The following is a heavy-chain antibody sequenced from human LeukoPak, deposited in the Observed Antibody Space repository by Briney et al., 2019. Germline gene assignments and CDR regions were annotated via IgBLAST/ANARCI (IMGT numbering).Heavy chain of an antibody. CDR1: GFTFSSYA. V-gene: IGHV3-23*01. J-gene: IGHJ4*02. CDR3: ARGSSGGYPAFRYSDY. D-gene: IGHD3-22*01. CDR2: TGGDGTSA. Sequence: GGSLRLSCAASGFTFSSYAMSWVRQAPGKGLEWVSATGGDGTSAYFGDSVRGRFTISKDNSKNTLYLQMNSLRGDDTAIYYCARGSSGGYPAFRYSDYWGPGTLVTVSS.